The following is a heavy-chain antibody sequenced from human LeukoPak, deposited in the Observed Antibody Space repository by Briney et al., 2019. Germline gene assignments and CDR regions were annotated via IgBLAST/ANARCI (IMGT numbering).Heavy chain of an antibody. V-gene: IGHV3-23*01. CDR3: AKVRKSSSHFFDY. CDR1: GFTFSNYA. D-gene: IGHD6-6*01. CDR2: ISGSGGST. Sequence: GGSLRLSCAASGFTFSNYAMSWVRQAPGKGLEWVSTISGSGGSTYYADSVKGRFTISRDNSKNTLYLQMNSLRAEDTAVYYCAKVRKSSSHFFDYWGQGTLVTVSS. J-gene: IGHJ4*02.